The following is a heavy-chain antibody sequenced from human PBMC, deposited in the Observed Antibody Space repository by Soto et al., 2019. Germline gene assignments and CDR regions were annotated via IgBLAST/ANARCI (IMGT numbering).Heavy chain of an antibody. CDR1: GFTFSGYA. V-gene: IGHV3-23*01. CDR3: GKSPVFYYYTMDV. CDR2: ITGSGTST. Sequence: PGGSLRLSCAASGFTFSGYAMTWVRQAPGKGLEWVSSITGSGTSTYYADSVKGRFIISRDNSKNTVSLQMNSLRADDTTVYYCGKSPVFYYYTMDVWGQGTTVTVSS. J-gene: IGHJ6*02.